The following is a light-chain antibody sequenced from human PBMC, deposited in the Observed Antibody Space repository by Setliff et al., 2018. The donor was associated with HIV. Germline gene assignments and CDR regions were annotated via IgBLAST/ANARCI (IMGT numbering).Light chain of an antibody. CDR3: SSYTSSSTL. CDR1: SSDVVDYNY. CDR2: AVS. Sequence: QSALTQPASVSGSPGQSITISCTGTSSDVVDYNYVSWYQQYPGKAPKLMIYAVSNRPSGVSNRFSGSKSGNTASLTISGLQAEDEADYYRSSYTSSSTLFGGGTKGTVL. V-gene: IGLV2-14*03. J-gene: IGLJ2*01.